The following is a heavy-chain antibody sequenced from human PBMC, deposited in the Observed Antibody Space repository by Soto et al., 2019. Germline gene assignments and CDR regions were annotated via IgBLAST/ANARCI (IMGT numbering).Heavy chain of an antibody. CDR1: GFTFSSYS. CDR3: ARDPYYDFWTSYGMDV. CDR2: ISSSSSYI. J-gene: IGHJ6*02. V-gene: IGHV3-21*01. D-gene: IGHD3-3*01. Sequence: PGGSLILSCAASGFTFSSYSMNWVRQAPGKGLEWVSSISSSSSYIYYADSVKGRFTISRDNAKNLLYLQMNSLRAEDTAVYYCARDPYYDFWTSYGMDVWGQGTTVTVSS.